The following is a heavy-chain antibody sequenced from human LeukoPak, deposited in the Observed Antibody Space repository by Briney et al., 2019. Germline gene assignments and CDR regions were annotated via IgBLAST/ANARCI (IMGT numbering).Heavy chain of an antibody. D-gene: IGHD3-10*01. V-gene: IGHV4-59*01. CDR1: GGSISSYY. CDR3: ATVAVIRGVTYFDY. Sequence: TETLSLTCTVSGGSISSYYWSWIRQPPGKGLEWIAYLFYSGSTDYNPSLESRVTISVDTSKNQFSLKLRSVTAADTAVYYCATVAVIRGVTYFDYWGQGTLVTVSS. J-gene: IGHJ4*02. CDR2: LFYSGST.